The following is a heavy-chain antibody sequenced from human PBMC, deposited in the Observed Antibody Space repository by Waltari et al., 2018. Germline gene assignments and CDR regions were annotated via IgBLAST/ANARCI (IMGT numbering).Heavy chain of an antibody. J-gene: IGHJ4*02. CDR3: AREGRDGSGSYPDY. V-gene: IGHV1-69*08. CDR2: IIPILGIA. CDR1: GGPFSSYT. D-gene: IGHD3-10*01. Sequence: QVQLVQSGAEVKKPGSSVKVSCKASGGPFSSYTISWVRPAPGQGLEWMGRIIPILGIANYAQKFQGRVTITADKSTSTAYMELSSLRSEDTAVYYCAREGRDGSGSYPDYWGQGTLVTVSS.